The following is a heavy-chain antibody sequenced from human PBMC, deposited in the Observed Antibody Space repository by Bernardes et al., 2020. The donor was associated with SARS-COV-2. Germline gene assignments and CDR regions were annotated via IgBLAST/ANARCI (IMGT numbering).Heavy chain of an antibody. CDR1: GGSISSSSYY. D-gene: IGHD2-2*01. V-gene: IGHV4-39*01. CDR3: ARHGCRSTSCYLRNWFDP. CDR2: IYYSGST. J-gene: IGHJ5*02. Sequence: SETLYLTCTVSGGSISSSSYYWGWIRQPPGKGLEWIGSIYYSGSTYYNPSLKSRVTISVDTSKNQFSLKLSSVTAADTAVYYCARHGCRSTSCYLRNWFDPWGQGTLVTVSS.